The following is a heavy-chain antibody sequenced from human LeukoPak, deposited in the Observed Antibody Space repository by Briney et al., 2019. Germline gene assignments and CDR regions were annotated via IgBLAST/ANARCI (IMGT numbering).Heavy chain of an antibody. CDR1: GASIGTGGFY. J-gene: IGHJ6*02. Sequence: PSETLSLTCTISGASIGTGGFYWTWIRQPPGEGLEWIGYIYYTGSVDYNASLKSRLTISLDTSKNQFSQKFNSVTSAGTAVFSCAREHNYYVGSQPSTLDVWGQGTAVTVSS. D-gene: IGHD3-10*01. V-gene: IGHV4-31*03. CDR2: IYYTGSV. CDR3: AREHNYYVGSQPSTLDV.